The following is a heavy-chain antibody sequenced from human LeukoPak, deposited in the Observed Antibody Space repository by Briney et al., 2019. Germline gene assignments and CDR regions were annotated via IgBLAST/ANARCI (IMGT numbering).Heavy chain of an antibody. CDR3: ARGVIFNY. J-gene: IGHJ4*02. Sequence: PSETLSLTCTVSGGSISSYYWSWTRQPPGKGLEWIGYIYYSGSTNYNPSLKSRVTISVDTSKNQFSLKLSSVTAADTAVYYCARGVIFNYWGQGTLVTVSS. CDR1: GGSISSYY. V-gene: IGHV4-59*01. CDR2: IYYSGST. D-gene: IGHD3-22*01.